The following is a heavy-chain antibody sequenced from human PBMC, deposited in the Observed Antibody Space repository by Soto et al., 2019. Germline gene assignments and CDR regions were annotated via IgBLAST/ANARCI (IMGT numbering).Heavy chain of an antibody. J-gene: IGHJ3*02. Sequence: ASVKVSCKASGYTFTGYYMHWVRQAPGQGLEWMGWINPNSGGTNYAQKFQGWVTMTRDTSISTAYMELRSLRSDDTAVYYCARGESYVPFDAFDIWGQGTMVTVSS. CDR2: INPNSGGT. D-gene: IGHD3-10*02. V-gene: IGHV1-2*04. CDR3: ARGESYVPFDAFDI. CDR1: GYTFTGYY.